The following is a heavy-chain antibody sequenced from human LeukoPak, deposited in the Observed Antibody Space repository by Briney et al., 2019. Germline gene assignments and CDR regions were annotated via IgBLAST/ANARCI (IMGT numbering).Heavy chain of an antibody. Sequence: SETLSLTCTVSGGSMGSDIYYWTWSRHPAGKGLEWIGRIIASGVSNYNPSLEGRLTISVDTAKNEFSLKLTSVTVADTAVYFCARDRGLTTARGAPSWFDPWGQGTLVTVSS. CDR2: IIASGVS. V-gene: IGHV4-61*02. CDR3: ARDRGLTTARGAPSWFDP. D-gene: IGHD3-10*01. J-gene: IGHJ5*02. CDR1: GGSMGSDIYY.